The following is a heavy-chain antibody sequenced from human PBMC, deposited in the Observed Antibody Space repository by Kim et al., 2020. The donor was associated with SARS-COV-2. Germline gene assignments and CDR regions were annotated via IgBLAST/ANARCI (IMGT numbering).Heavy chain of an antibody. Sequence: ASVKVSCKASGYTFTGYYMHWVRQAPGQGLEWMGWINPNSGGTNYAQKFQGRVTMTRDTSISTAYMELIRLRSDDTAVYYCARDRIAVPAAINWFDPWGQGTLVTVSS. CDR3: ARDRIAVPAAINWFDP. D-gene: IGHD2-2*01. CDR2: INPNSGGT. V-gene: IGHV1-2*02. J-gene: IGHJ5*02. CDR1: GYTFTGYY.